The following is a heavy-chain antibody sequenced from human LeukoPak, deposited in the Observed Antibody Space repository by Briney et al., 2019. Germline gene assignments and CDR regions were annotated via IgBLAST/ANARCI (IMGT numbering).Heavy chain of an antibody. J-gene: IGHJ4*02. D-gene: IGHD6-19*01. Sequence: SETLSLTCAVYGGSFSGYYWSWIRQPPGKGLEWIGEINHSGSTNYNPSLKSRVTISVDTSKNQFSLKLSSVTAADTAVYYCARARIAVAGTEGGFDYWGQGTLVTVSS. V-gene: IGHV4-34*01. CDR3: ARARIAVAGTEGGFDY. CDR2: INHSGST. CDR1: GGSFSGYY.